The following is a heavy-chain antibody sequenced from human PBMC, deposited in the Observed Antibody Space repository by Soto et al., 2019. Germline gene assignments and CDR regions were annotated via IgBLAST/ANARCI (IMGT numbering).Heavy chain of an antibody. CDR3: AGDRDYFDY. CDR2: VYYGGST. V-gene: IGHV4-39*01. J-gene: IGHJ4*02. Sequence: PSETLSLTCTVSGGSISSSSYYWGWIRQPPGKGLEWIGNVYYGGSTYYNPSLKSRVTISVETSKSQFSLKLGSVTAADTAVYYCAGDRDYFDYWGQGTLVTVSS. CDR1: GGSISSSSYY. D-gene: IGHD3-10*01.